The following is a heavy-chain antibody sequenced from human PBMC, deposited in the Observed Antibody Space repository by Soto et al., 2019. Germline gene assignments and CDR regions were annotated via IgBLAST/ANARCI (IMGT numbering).Heavy chain of an antibody. CDR3: VRDSSSWFYYYYGMDV. CDR2: ISGYNDNT. J-gene: IGHJ6*02. CDR1: GYIFTNFG. D-gene: IGHD6-13*01. V-gene: IGHV1-18*01. Sequence: QVQLKQSGPEVRKPGASVRVSCKAPGYIFTNFGISWVRQAPGQGLEWMGWISGYNDNTHYAQKLQGRVSMTTDTSTGTAYMDLRSLRSDDTAIYYCVRDSSSWFYYYYGMDVWGQGTTVTVSS.